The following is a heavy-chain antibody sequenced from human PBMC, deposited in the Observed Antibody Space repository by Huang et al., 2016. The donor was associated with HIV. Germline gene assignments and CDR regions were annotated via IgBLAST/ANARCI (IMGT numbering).Heavy chain of an antibody. D-gene: IGHD1-26*01. V-gene: IGHV4-39*01. CDR3: ARHWEGSFYYYYYIDV. Sequence: QVKLQESGPGLVKSSETLSLTCTVSGASISSASYYWGWLRQPPGKGLEWIGTIYHTGTTYYSPALKRRLSMSVDTSENQVSLRLRSVTAADTAVYFWARHWEGSFYYYYYIDVWGPGTTVTVSS. CDR2: IYHTGTT. J-gene: IGHJ6*03. CDR1: GASISSASYY.